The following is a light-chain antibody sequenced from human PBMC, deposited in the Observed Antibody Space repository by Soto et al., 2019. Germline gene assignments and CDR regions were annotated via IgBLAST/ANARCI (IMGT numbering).Light chain of an antibody. Sequence: QSALTQPRSVSGSPGQSVTISCTGTSSDVGDYNYVSWYQQHPGKAPKLLIYAVNMRPSGVPDRFSGSKSGNTASLTISGLHAEDEADYSCCSYAGRYTCVFGGGTKLTVL. J-gene: IGLJ3*02. CDR3: CSYAGRYTCV. CDR2: AVN. V-gene: IGLV2-11*01. CDR1: SSDVGDYNY.